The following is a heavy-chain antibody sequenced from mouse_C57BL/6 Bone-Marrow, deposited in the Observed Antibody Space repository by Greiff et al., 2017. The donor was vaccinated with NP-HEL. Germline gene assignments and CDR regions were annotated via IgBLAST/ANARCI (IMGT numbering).Heavy chain of an antibody. D-gene: IGHD3-2*02. V-gene: IGHV2-9-1*01. CDR2: IWTGGGT. CDR1: GFSLTSYA. Sequence: VKLVESGPGLVAPSQSLSITCTVSGFSLTSYAISWVRQPPGKGLEWLGVIWTGGGTNYNSALKSRLSISKDNSKSQVFLKMNSLQTDDTARYYCARRRIDSSGYFYAMDYWGQGTSVTVSS. J-gene: IGHJ4*01. CDR3: ARRRIDSSGYFYAMDY.